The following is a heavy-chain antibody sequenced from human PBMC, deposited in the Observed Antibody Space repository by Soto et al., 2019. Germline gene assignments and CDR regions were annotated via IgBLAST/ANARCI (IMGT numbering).Heavy chain of an antibody. CDR3: ARDLISGKAYFDS. V-gene: IGHV3-72*01. Sequence: PGGSLRLSCAASGFTFSDHYMDWVRQAPGKGLEWLGRIRTKAKSYSTEYAASVKGRFTISRDDSKSTLYLQINSLRTEDTAVYYCARDLISGKAYFDSWGQGTQVTVSS. CDR2: IRTKAKSYST. D-gene: IGHD3-10*01. CDR1: GFTFSDHY. J-gene: IGHJ4*02.